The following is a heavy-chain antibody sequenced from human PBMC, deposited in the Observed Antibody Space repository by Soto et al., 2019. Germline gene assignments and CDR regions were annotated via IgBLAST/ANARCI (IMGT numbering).Heavy chain of an antibody. CDR3: ARVRYYYGSGSYYNYYYYGMDV. CDR1: GFTFSSYG. V-gene: IGHV3-33*01. D-gene: IGHD3-10*01. Sequence: QVQLVESGGGVVQPGRSLRLSCAASGFTFSSYGMHWVRQAPGKGLEWVAVIWYDGSNKYYADSVKGRFTISRDNSKNTLYLQMNSLRAEGTAVYYCARVRYYYGSGSYYNYYYYGMDVWGQGTTVTVSS. J-gene: IGHJ6*02. CDR2: IWYDGSNK.